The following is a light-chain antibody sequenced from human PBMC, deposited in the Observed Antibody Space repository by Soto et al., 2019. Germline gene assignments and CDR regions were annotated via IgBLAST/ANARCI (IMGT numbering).Light chain of an antibody. CDR2: GAS. Sequence: EVVLTQAPGALSLSPGERATLSCRASQSVGSIYLAWYQQRPGQAPRLLISGASNRATGIPVRFSGSGSGTDFTLTISGLEPEDFAVDYGQQYGSSSITGGQGTRLEIK. CDR3: QQYGSSSIT. V-gene: IGKV3-20*01. CDR1: QSVGSIY. J-gene: IGKJ5*01.